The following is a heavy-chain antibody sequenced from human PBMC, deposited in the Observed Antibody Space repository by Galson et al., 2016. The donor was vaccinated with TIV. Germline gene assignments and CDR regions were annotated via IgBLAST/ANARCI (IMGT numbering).Heavy chain of an antibody. J-gene: IGHJ6*02. D-gene: IGHD2-15*01. CDR2: INPNGGDT. CDR1: GYTFTDYY. CDR3: ARISLRGGSSAV. V-gene: IGHV1-2*02. Sequence: SVKVSCKASGYTFTDYYIHWVRQAPGQGLQWMGWINPNGGDTKSAQKFQGRVTMTRDTSISTAYMELTRLRSDDTAVYYCARISLRGGSSAVWGRGTTVTVSS.